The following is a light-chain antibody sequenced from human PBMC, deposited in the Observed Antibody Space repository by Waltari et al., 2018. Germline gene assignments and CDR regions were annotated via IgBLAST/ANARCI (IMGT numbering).Light chain of an antibody. J-gene: IGKJ3*01. V-gene: IGKV3-20*01. CDR2: SVS. CDR3: QHYGSALFT. Sequence: EVVLTQSPATLSLSPGERATLSCRASHSVSSNYLAWYQQKPGQAPRLLIYSVSNKATGIPDRFSGSGSGTDFTLTISRLEPEDSAVYYCQHYGSALFTFGPGTKVEIK. CDR1: HSVSSNY.